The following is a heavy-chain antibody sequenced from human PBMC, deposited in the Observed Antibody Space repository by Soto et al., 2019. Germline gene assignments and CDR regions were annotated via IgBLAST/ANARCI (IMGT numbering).Heavy chain of an antibody. V-gene: IGHV4-61*01. CDR3: AREGGDGAARTGYYYYYGMDV. CDR2: IYYSGST. D-gene: IGHD6-6*01. CDR1: GGSVSSGSYY. J-gene: IGHJ6*02. Sequence: LPETLSLTCTVSGGSVSSGSYYWSWIRQPPGKGLEWIGYIYYSGSTNYNPSLKSRVTISVDTSKNQFSLKLSSVTAADTAVYYCAREGGDGAARTGYYYYYGMDVWGQGTAVTVSS.